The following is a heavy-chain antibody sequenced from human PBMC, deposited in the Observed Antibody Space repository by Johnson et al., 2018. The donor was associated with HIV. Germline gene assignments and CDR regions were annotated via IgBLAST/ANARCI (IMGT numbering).Heavy chain of an antibody. CDR2: ISYDGSNK. D-gene: IGHD3-10*01. CDR1: GFTFSSYA. V-gene: IGHV3-30-3*01. Sequence: QVQLVESGGGVVQPGRSLRLSCAASGFTFSSYAMHWVRQAPGKGLDWVAVISYDGSNKYYADSVKGRFTISRDNSKNTLYLQMNSLRAEDTAVYYCAKGGLWLGEYHAFDIWGRGTMVTVSS. J-gene: IGHJ3*02. CDR3: AKGGLWLGEYHAFDI.